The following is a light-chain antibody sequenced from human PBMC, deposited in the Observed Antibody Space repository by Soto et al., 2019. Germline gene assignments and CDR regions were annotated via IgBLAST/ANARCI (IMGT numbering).Light chain of an antibody. Sequence: LVFTQSPATLSLSPGERATLSGGASQRVSSSLSGYQQKPAQAPRNLLYGASTRATGIAARRSGSGSGTDFTLTISGLQSQDFAVYYCQQYNNWPQTFGQGTKVDIK. CDR2: GAS. V-gene: IGKV3-15*01. J-gene: IGKJ1*01. CDR1: QRVSSS. CDR3: QQYNNWPQT.